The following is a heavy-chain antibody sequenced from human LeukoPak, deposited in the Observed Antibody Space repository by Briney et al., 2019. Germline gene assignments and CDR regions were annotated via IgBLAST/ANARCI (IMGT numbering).Heavy chain of an antibody. CDR3: ARGSTAMAFDY. D-gene: IGHD5-18*01. J-gene: IGHJ4*02. Sequence: PSQTLSLTCAVSGGSISSGGYSWSWIRQPPGKGLEWIGYIYHSGSTYYNPSLKSRVTISVDRSKNQFSLKLSSVTAADTAVYYCARGSTAMAFDYWGLGTLVTVSS. CDR2: IYHSGST. V-gene: IGHV4-30-2*01. CDR1: GGSISSGGYS.